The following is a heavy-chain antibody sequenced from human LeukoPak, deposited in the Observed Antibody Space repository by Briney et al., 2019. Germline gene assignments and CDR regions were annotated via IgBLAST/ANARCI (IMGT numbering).Heavy chain of an antibody. CDR2: ISAYNGNT. V-gene: IGHV1-18*01. J-gene: IGHJ4*02. Sequence: AASVKVSCKASGYTFTSYGISWVRQAPGQGLEWMGWISAYNGNTNYAQKLQGRVTMTTDTSTSTAYMELRSLRSDDTAVYYWARWHYYDSSGYHFDYWGQGTLVTVSS. CDR1: GYTFTSYG. D-gene: IGHD3-22*01. CDR3: ARWHYYDSSGYHFDY.